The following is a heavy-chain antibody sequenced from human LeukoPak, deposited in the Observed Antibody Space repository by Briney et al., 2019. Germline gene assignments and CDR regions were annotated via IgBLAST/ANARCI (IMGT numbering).Heavy chain of an antibody. Sequence: PSETLSLTCAVYGGSFSGYYWSWIRQPPGKGLEWIGEINHSGSTNYNPSLTSLKSRVTISVDTSKNRFSLKLSSVTAADTAVYYCARDLSCSGGSCYGSKVYYYYGMDVWGQGTTVTVSS. CDR2: INHSGST. D-gene: IGHD2-15*01. CDR3: ARDLSCSGGSCYGSKVYYYYGMDV. CDR1: GGSFSGYY. V-gene: IGHV4-34*01. J-gene: IGHJ6*02.